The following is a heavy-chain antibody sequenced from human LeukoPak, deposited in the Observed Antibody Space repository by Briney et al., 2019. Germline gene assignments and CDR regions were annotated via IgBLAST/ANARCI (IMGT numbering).Heavy chain of an antibody. CDR2: THESGTT. CDR1: GDSINNYY. V-gene: IGHV4-59*01. CDR3: ARGRGSLTY. D-gene: IGHD3-10*01. Sequence: PSETLSLTCTVSGDSINNYYWSFLRQPPGKGLEWIGFTHESGTTIYNPSLKSRVTLSLDKSKNQFSLDLTSVTAADTAVYYCARGRGSLTYWGQGTLATVSS. J-gene: IGHJ4*02.